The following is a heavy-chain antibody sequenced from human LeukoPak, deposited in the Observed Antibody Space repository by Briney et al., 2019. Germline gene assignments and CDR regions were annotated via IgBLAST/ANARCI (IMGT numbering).Heavy chain of an antibody. V-gene: IGHV3-48*01. CDR1: GFTLSTYN. Sequence: PGGSLRLSCVASGFTLSTYNMNWVRQAPGKGLEWISYISSNSSTIDDADSVRGRFTVSRDNAKNSLFMQMNNLRVEDTAVYYCTRGHSRELSGWHFDSWGQGNLVSVSS. J-gene: IGHJ4*02. CDR2: ISSNSSTI. CDR3: TRGHSRELSGWHFDS. D-gene: IGHD6-19*01.